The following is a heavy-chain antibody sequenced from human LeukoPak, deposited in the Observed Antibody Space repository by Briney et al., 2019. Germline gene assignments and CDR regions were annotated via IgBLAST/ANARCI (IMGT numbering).Heavy chain of an antibody. J-gene: IGHJ4*02. D-gene: IGHD4-23*01. V-gene: IGHV3-7*01. CDR1: GFTFSTYW. Sequence: PGGSLRLSCAASGFTFSTYWMSWVRQAPGKGLEWVANIKQDGGEKFYVDSVKGRFTISRDNAKTSLYLQMNSLRAEDTAVYYCARDRDAAVAYFDYWGQGISVTVSS. CDR2: IKQDGGEK. CDR3: ARDRDAAVAYFDY.